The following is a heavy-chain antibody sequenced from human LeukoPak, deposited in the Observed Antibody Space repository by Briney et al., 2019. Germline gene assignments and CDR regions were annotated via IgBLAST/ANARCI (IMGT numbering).Heavy chain of an antibody. CDR1: GGSFSGYY. CDR3: ARVSREPDY. D-gene: IGHD1-14*01. V-gene: IGHV4-34*01. J-gene: IGHJ4*02. Sequence: SGTLSLTCAVYGGSFSGYYWSWIRQPPGKGLEWIGEINHSGSTNYNPSLKSRVTISVDTSKNQFSLKLSSVTAADTAVYYCARVSREPDYWGQGTLVTVSS. CDR2: INHSGST.